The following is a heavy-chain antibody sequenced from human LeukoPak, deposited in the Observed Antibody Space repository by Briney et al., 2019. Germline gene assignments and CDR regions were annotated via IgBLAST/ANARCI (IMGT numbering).Heavy chain of an antibody. V-gene: IGHV3-23*01. CDR2: ISGSGGST. CDR3: AKDQVLRYFDWLFPDYYGMDV. Sequence: GGSLRLSCAASGFTFSSYAMSWVRQAPGKGLEWVSAISGSGGSTYYADSVKGRFTISRDNSKNTLYLQMNSLRAEDTAVYYCAKDQVLRYFDWLFPDYYGMDVWGQGTTVTVSS. D-gene: IGHD3-9*01. J-gene: IGHJ6*02. CDR1: GFTFSSYA.